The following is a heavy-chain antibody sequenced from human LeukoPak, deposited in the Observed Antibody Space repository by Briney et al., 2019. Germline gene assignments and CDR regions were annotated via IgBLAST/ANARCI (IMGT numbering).Heavy chain of an antibody. CDR3: ARDLGYIYGGLYYFDY. CDR2: MKQDGSEN. D-gene: IGHD5-18*01. J-gene: IGHJ4*02. V-gene: IGHV3-7*01. CDR1: GFTFSSYW. Sequence: GGSLRLSCAASGFTFSSYWMSWVRQAPGKGLEWVANMKQDGSENYYGDSVTVRFTISRDNAKNSLYLQMNNLRAEDTAVYYCARDLGYIYGGLYYFDYWGQGALVTVSS.